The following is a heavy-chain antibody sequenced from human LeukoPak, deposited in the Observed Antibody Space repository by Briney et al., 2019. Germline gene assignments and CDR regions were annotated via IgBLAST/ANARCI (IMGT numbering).Heavy chain of an antibody. D-gene: IGHD2/OR15-2a*01. CDR1: GFIFSNYG. V-gene: IGHV3-33*01. J-gene: IGHJ4*02. Sequence: PGGSLRLSCAASGFIFSNYGMHWVRQAAGKGLEWVALIWYDGSNKYYTDSVKGRLTISRDNSKNTLYLQMNSLRAEDTAVYYCAREGPRGNSQFDYWGQGTLVTVSS. CDR2: IWYDGSNK. CDR3: AREGPRGNSQFDY.